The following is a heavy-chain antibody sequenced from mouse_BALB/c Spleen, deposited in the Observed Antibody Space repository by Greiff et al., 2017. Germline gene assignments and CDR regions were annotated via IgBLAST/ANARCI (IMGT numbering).Heavy chain of an antibody. V-gene: IGHV1S81*02. Sequence: QVQLQQPGAELVKPGASVKLSCKASVYTFTSYYMYWVKQRPGQGLEWIGGINPSNGGTNFNEKFKSKATLTVDKSSSTAYMQLSSLTSEDSAVYYCTRSRGNYAMDYWGQGTSVTVSS. CDR2: INPSNGGT. D-gene: IGHD2-14*01. J-gene: IGHJ4*01. CDR3: TRSRGNYAMDY. CDR1: VYTFTSYY.